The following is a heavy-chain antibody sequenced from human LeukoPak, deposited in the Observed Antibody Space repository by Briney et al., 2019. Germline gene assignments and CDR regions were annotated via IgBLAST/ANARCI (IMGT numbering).Heavy chain of an antibody. J-gene: IGHJ3*02. Sequence: SETLSLTCAVSGGSISTYYWSWIRQPAGKGLEWIGRIYTSGSTNYNPSLKSRVTMSVDTSKNQFSLNLRSVTAADTAVYYCARVSSSWYTGDAFDIWGQGTMVTVSS. CDR3: ARVSSSWYTGDAFDI. V-gene: IGHV4-4*07. CDR2: IYTSGST. CDR1: GGSISTYY. D-gene: IGHD6-13*01.